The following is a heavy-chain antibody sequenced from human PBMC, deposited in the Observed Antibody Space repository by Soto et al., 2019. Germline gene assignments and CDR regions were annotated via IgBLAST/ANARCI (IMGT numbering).Heavy chain of an antibody. CDR1: GYAFTSYG. D-gene: IGHD3-16*01. CDR2: ISAYNGNT. J-gene: IGHJ5*02. CDR3: AYHPHLWDQFDP. V-gene: IGHV1-18*01. Sequence: GASVKVSCKASGYAFTSYGISWVRQAPGQGLEWMGWISAYNGNTNYAQKLQGRVTMTTDTSTSTAYMELRSLRSDDTAVYYCAYHPHLWDQFDPWGQGTLVTVSS.